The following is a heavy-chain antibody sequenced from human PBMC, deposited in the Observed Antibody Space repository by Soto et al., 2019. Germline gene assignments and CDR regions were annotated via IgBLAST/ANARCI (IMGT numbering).Heavy chain of an antibody. CDR1: GFTLSTYW. D-gene: IGHD2-2*01. CDR2: MKQDGGEK. Sequence: GGSLRLSCVASGFTLSTYWMTWVRQAPGKGLEWVANMKQDGGEKYYADSVKGRFTISRDNPTNSLYLQMNSLRADDTAVYYCATYCSSSNCRSYWGQATMVTVSS. V-gene: IGHV3-7*05. J-gene: IGHJ4*02. CDR3: ATYCSSSNCRSY.